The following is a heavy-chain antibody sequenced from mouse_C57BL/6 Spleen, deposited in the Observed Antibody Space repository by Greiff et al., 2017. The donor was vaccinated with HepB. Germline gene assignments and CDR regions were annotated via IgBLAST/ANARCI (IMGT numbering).Heavy chain of an antibody. D-gene: IGHD1-1*01. Sequence: QVQLQQPGAELVKPGASVKMSCKASGYTFTSYWITWVKQRPGQGLEWIGDIYPGSGSTNYNEKFKSKATLTVDTSTSTAYMQLSSLTSEDSSVYYSARQDSYGSSEFDYWGQGTTLTVSS. CDR2: IYPGSGST. V-gene: IGHV1-55*01. CDR1: GYTFTSYW. CDR3: ARQDSYGSSEFDY. J-gene: IGHJ2*01.